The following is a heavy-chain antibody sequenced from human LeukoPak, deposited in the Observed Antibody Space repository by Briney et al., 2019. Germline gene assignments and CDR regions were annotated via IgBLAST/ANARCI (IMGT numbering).Heavy chain of an antibody. J-gene: IGHJ4*02. CDR2: IKRDGSET. CDR1: GFTFSSLW. V-gene: IGHV3-7*01. D-gene: IGHD5-18*01. CDR3: VKRANLGAFSYPDY. Sequence: GGSLRLSCAASGFTFSSLWMTWVRQAPGKGLEWVANIKRDGSETYYVDFLKGRFTISRDNAGNSLYLQMNSLRAEDTAVYYCVKRANLGAFSYPDYWGQGTLVTVSS.